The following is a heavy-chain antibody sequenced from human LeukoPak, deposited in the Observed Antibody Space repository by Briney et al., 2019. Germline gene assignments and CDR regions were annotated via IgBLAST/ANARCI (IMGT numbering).Heavy chain of an antibody. CDR2: INPSGGST. V-gene: IGHV1-46*01. J-gene: IGHJ6*02. CDR1: GYTFTSYN. D-gene: IGHD3-22*01. CDR3: ARDMDSSGRPPYYYAMDV. Sequence: GASVKVSCKASGYTFTSYNMHWVRQAPGQGLEWMGIINPSGGSTSYAQKFQGRVTMTRDTSTSTVYMELSSLRSEDTAVYYCARDMDSSGRPPYYYAMDVWGQGTTVTVSS.